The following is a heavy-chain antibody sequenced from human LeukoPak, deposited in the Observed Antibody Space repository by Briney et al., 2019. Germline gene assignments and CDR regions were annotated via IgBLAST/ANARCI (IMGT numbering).Heavy chain of an antibody. V-gene: IGHV3-30*02. CDR2: IRYDGSNK. J-gene: IGHJ4*02. CDR3: AKSFGPVIAAAGTGAD. Sequence: PGGSLRLSCAASGFTFSSYGMHWVRQAPGKGLEWVAFIRYDGSNKYYADSVKGRFTISRDNSKNTLYLQMNSLRGEDTAVYYCAKSFGPVIAAAGTGADWGQGTLVTVSS. D-gene: IGHD6-13*01. CDR1: GFTFSSYG.